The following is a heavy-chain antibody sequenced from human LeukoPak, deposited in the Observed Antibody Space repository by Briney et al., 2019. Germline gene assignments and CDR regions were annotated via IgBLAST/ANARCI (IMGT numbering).Heavy chain of an antibody. Sequence: GESLKISCKGSGYSFPSYWIGWVRQMPGKGLEWMAIIYPDDSDTRYSPSFQGQITISADKSISTAYLQWSSLKASDTAMYYCARQEEYCSSTSCLTYFDYWGQGTLVTVSS. V-gene: IGHV5-51*01. CDR2: IYPDDSDT. D-gene: IGHD2-2*01. CDR1: GYSFPSYW. J-gene: IGHJ4*02. CDR3: ARQEEYCSSTSCLTYFDY.